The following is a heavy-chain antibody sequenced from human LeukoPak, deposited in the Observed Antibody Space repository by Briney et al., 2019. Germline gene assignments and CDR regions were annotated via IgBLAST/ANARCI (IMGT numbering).Heavy chain of an antibody. V-gene: IGHV1-46*01. Sequence: ASVKVSCKASGYTFTSHYMHWVRQAPGQGLEWMGIINPSGGSTSYAQKFQGRVTMTRDMSTSTVYMELSSLRSEDTAVYYCARGPTPRWLHSTSFDYWGQGTLVTVSS. CDR3: ARGPTPRWLHSTSFDY. J-gene: IGHJ4*02. D-gene: IGHD5-24*01. CDR1: GYTFTSHY. CDR2: INPSGGST.